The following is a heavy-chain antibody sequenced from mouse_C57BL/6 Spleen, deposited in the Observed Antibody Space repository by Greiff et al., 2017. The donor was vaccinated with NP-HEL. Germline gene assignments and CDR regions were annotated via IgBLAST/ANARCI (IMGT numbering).Heavy chain of an antibody. D-gene: IGHD2-3*01. J-gene: IGHJ2*01. Sequence: EVQLQQSGAELVRPGASVKLSCTASGFNIKDDYMHWVKQRPEQGLEWIGWIDPENGDTEYASKFQGKATITADTSSNTAYLQLSSLTSEDTAVYYCTVYLFDYWGQGTTLTVSS. CDR3: TVYLFDY. CDR2: IDPENGDT. V-gene: IGHV14-4*01. CDR1: GFNIKDDY.